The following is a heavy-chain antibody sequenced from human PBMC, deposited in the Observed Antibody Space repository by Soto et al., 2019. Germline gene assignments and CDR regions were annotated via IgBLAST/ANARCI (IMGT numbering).Heavy chain of an antibody. J-gene: IGHJ4*02. CDR2: IYYSGST. V-gene: IGHV4-61*01. CDR3: ARDGNKVFDY. Sequence: PSETLSLTCTVSGGSVSSGSYYWSWIRQPPGKGLEWIGYIYYSGSTNYNPSPKSRVTISVDTSKNQFSLKLSSVTAADTAVYYCARDGNKVFDYWGQGTLVTVS. CDR1: GGSVSSGSYY.